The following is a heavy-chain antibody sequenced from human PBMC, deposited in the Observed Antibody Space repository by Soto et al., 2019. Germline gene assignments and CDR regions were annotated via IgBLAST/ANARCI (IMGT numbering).Heavy chain of an antibody. CDR1: GFTFSNAW. J-gene: IGHJ4*02. D-gene: IGHD4-17*01. Sequence: GGSLRLSCAASGFTFSNAWMSWVRQAPGKGLEWVGRIKSKTDGGKTDYAAPVKGRLTNSRDDSKNTLDLQMNSLKTEDTAVNYCTTGWIYGDYRLFDYWGQGTLVTVSS. CDR2: IKSKTDGGKT. CDR3: TTGWIYGDYRLFDY. V-gene: IGHV3-15*01.